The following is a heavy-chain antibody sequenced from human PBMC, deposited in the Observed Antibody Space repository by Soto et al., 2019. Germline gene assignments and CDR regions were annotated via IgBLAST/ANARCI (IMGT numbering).Heavy chain of an antibody. V-gene: IGHV5-10-1*01. Sequence: GESLKISCKASGYTFSNYWISWGRQMPGKGLEWMGRIDPSDSYTNYSPSFQRHVTISADKSITTAYLQWSSLRASDTAIYYCARLSRDASTLHYFDYWGQSTLVTVSS. D-gene: IGHD2-2*01. CDR2: IDPSDSYT. CDR1: GYTFSNYW. J-gene: IGHJ4*02. CDR3: ARLSRDASTLHYFDY.